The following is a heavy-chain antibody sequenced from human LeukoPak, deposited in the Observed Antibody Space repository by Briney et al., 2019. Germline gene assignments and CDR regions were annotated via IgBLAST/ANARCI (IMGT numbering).Heavy chain of an antibody. D-gene: IGHD3-22*01. CDR1: GFTFDDYA. Sequence: PGGSLRFSCAASGFTFDDYAMHWVRQAPGKGLEWVSGISWNSGSIGYADSVKGRFTISRDNAKNSLYLQMNSLRAEDTALYYCAKVPLGPKYYYDSSGYYGAFDIWGQGTMVTVSS. V-gene: IGHV3-9*01. CDR2: ISWNSGSI. CDR3: AKVPLGPKYYYDSSGYYGAFDI. J-gene: IGHJ3*02.